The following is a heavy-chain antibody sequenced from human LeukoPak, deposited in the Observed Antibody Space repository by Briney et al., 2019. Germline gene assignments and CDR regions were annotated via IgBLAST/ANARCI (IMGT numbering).Heavy chain of an antibody. CDR1: GDSISSSSYY. CDR3: GRYDHHVSTPIDS. Sequence: SETLSLTCTVSGDSISSSSYYWGWIRQPPGTGRDWYVSIYSGGNTCYNPSLKSRVTISVDASKNQCYLRLTSVTAADTAVYYCGRYDHHVSTPIDSWGQGPVVTVSS. D-gene: IGHD3-3*01. CDR2: IYSGGNT. J-gene: IGHJ4*02. V-gene: IGHV4-39*01.